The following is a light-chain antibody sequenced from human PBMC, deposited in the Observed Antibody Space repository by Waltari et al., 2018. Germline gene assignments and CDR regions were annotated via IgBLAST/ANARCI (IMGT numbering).Light chain of an antibody. CDR3: AAWDDSLNGWV. CDR2: RND. Sequence: QSALTQAPSASGTPGQTVTISCSGSSSNIGGNSVAWHQQLPGMVPTLLIFRNDHRPTDVPDRFSGSKSGTSASLAISGLRSEDEASYHCAAWDDSLNGWVFGGGTKLTVL. CDR1: SSNIGGNS. J-gene: IGLJ3*02. V-gene: IGLV1-44*01.